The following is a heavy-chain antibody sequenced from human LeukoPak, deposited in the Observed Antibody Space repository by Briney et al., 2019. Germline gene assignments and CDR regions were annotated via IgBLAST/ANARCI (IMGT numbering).Heavy chain of an antibody. V-gene: IGHV3-7*01. CDR3: ARDWGHYDY. Sequence: GGSLRLSCTASGFTFSNCWMSWVRQVPGKGLEWVANIKQDGSEKYYVDSVKGRFTISRDNARNSLHLQMNSLRADDTAVYYCARDWGHYDYWGQGSLVTVSS. CDR2: IKQDGSEK. J-gene: IGHJ4*02. CDR1: GFTFSNCW. D-gene: IGHD7-27*01.